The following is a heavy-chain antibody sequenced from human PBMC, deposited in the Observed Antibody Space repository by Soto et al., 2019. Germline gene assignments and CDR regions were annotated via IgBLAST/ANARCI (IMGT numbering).Heavy chain of an antibody. Sequence: PSETLSLTCTVSGGSISSYYWSWIRQPPGKGLEWIGYIYYSGSTNYNPSLKSRVTISVDTSKNQFSLKLSSVTAADTAVYYCAKYYDILTGYRDYWSQGTLVTVS. CDR2: IYYSGST. D-gene: IGHD3-9*01. J-gene: IGHJ4*02. CDR1: GGSISSYY. V-gene: IGHV4-59*01. CDR3: AKYYDILTGYRDY.